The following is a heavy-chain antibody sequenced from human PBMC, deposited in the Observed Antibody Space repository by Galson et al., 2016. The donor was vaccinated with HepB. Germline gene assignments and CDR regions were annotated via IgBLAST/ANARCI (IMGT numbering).Heavy chain of an antibody. J-gene: IGHJ4*02. D-gene: IGHD3-10*01. V-gene: IGHV5-10-1*01. Sequence: SGAEVNKPGESLRISCQGSGYTFTRYWISWVRQRPGEGLEWMGTIDPSDSHTKYSPSFQGNVTLSVDKSISIAYLQWSSLKASDTAVYYCARRDTYYSGSANPGLDYWGQGTLVIVSS. CDR2: IDPSDSHT. CDR3: ARRDTYYSGSANPGLDY. CDR1: GYTFTRYW.